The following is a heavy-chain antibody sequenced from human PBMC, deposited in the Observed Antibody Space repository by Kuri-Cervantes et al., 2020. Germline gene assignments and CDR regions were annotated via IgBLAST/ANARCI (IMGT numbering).Heavy chain of an antibody. CDR2: IHHTGST. D-gene: IGHD6-6*01. J-gene: IGHJ4*02. CDR3: ARAAYSSSSPFDY. Sequence: SQTLSLTCAVYGESFSGYYWSWIRQPPGKGLEWIGEIHHTGSTNYNPSLKSRVTISVDTSKNQFSLKLSSVTAADTAVYYCARAAYSSSSPFDYWGQGTLVTVSS. CDR1: GESFSGYY. V-gene: IGHV4-34*01.